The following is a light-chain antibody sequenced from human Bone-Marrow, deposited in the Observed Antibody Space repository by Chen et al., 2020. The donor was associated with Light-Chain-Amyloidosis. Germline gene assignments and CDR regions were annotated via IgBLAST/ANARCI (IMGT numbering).Light chain of an antibody. Sequence: EIVLTQSPATLSLSPGERATLSCRASQSVSSYSAWYKQKPGQAPRLLIYDASNRATGIPVRFSGSGSGTDFTLTISSLEPEDFAVYYCQQRSIFGGGTKVEIK. CDR2: DAS. CDR1: QSVSSY. J-gene: IGKJ4*01. CDR3: QQRSI. V-gene: IGKV3-11*01.